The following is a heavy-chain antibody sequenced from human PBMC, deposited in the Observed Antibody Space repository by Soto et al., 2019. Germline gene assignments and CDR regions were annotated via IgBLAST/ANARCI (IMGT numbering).Heavy chain of an antibody. CDR1: GFTFSTYS. Sequence: GSLRLSCAGSGFTFSTYSMDWARQAPGKGLEWVSSISSSSSATYINYADSVKGRFTISRDNAQNSLYLQMNSLRPEDTAVYYCARQATSTKYYTMDVWGQGITVTVSS. J-gene: IGHJ6*02. CDR2: ISSSSSATYI. V-gene: IGHV3-21*01. D-gene: IGHD1-1*01. CDR3: ARQATSTKYYTMDV.